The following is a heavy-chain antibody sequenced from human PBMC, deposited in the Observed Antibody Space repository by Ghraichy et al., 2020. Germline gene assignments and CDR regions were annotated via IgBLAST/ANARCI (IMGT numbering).Heavy chain of an antibody. D-gene: IGHD2-2*01. V-gene: IGHV1-46*03. J-gene: IGHJ4*02. CDR1: GYTFTSYY. CDR3: ARAYCSSTSCLLYFDY. Sequence: ASVKVSCKASGYTFTSYYMHWVRQAPGQGLEWMGIINPSGGSTSYAQKFQGRVTMTRDTSTSTVYMELSSLRSEDTAVYYCARAYCSSTSCLLYFDYWGQGTLVTVSS. CDR2: INPSGGST.